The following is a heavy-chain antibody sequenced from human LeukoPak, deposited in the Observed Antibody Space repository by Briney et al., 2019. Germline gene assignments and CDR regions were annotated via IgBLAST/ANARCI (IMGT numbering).Heavy chain of an antibody. CDR1: GFTFSSYS. CDR2: ISSSSYI. J-gene: IGHJ4*02. CDR3: AKHGGGTYSVLDS. V-gene: IGHV3-21*04. D-gene: IGHD1-26*01. Sequence: GGSLRLSCAASGFTFSSYSMNWVRQAPGKGLEWVSSISSSSYIYYADSVKGRFTVSRDKSKKTVYLQMISLRAEDTAIYYCAKHGGGTYSVLDSWGQGTLVTVSS.